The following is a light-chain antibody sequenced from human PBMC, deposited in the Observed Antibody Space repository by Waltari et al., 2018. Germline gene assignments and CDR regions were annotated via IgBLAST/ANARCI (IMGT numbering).Light chain of an antibody. Sequence: AIRITQSPSSLSASTGDSVTITCRASQGISSYLAWYQQKPGKAPKLLIYAASTLQSGVPSRFSGSGSGTDFTLTISCLQYEDFATYYCQQYYSYPPVTFGQGTKVEIK. CDR2: AAS. V-gene: IGKV1-8*01. J-gene: IGKJ1*01. CDR3: QQYYSYPPVT. CDR1: QGISSY.